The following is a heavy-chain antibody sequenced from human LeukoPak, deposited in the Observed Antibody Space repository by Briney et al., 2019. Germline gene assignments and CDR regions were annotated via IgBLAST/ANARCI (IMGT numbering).Heavy chain of an antibody. CDR2: ISSSSSYI. V-gene: IGHV3-21*01. Sequence: GGSLRLSCAASGFTFSSYSMNWVRQAPGKGLEWVSSISSSSSYIYYADSVKSRFTISRDNAKNSLYLQMNSLSSEDTAVYYCARITVIRVAAMDVWGKGTTVTISS. CDR3: ARITVIRVAAMDV. D-gene: IGHD3-10*01. J-gene: IGHJ6*03. CDR1: GFTFSSYS.